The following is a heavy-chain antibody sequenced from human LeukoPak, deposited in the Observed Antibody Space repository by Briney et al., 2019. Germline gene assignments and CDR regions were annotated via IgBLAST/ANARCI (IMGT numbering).Heavy chain of an antibody. CDR1: GGSISGSSYY. CDR2: IYYSGST. Sequence: SKTLSLTCTVSGGSISGSSYYWGWIRQPPGKGLEWIGSIYYSGSTYYNPSLKSRVTISVDTSKNQFSLKLSSVTAADTAVYYCARHEAHYYDSSGYEHDAFDIWGQGTMVTVSS. D-gene: IGHD3-22*01. CDR3: ARHEAHYYDSSGYEHDAFDI. J-gene: IGHJ3*02. V-gene: IGHV4-39*01.